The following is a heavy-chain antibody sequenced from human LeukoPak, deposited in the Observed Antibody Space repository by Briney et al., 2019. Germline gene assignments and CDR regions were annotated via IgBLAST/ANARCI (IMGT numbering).Heavy chain of an antibody. V-gene: IGHV4-59*12. J-gene: IGHJ4*02. D-gene: IGHD6-13*01. CDR1: GGSISSYY. CDR3: ARAYSSSWLYYFDY. Sequence: SETLSLTCTVSGGSISSYYWSWIRQPPGKGLEWIGYIYYSGSTNYNPSLKSRVTISVDTSKNQFSLKLSSVTAADTAVYYCARAYSSSWLYYFDYWGQGTLVTVSS. CDR2: IYYSGST.